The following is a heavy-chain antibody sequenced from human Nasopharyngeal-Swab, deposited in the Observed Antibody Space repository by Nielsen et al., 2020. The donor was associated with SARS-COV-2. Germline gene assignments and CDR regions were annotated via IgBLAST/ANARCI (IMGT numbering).Heavy chain of an antibody. CDR2: VPGDGSGT. J-gene: IGHJ4*02. Sequence: GESLKISCAASGFTFSRYCIHLVPQAPVKGLVWVSRVPGDGSGTGHADSVKGRFTISRDNAKSMLYLQMTSLRAEDTAVYYCAVVQHAGAFDYWCQGTRVTVSS. CDR3: AVVQHAGAFDY. D-gene: IGHD1-26*01. CDR1: GFTFSRYC. V-gene: IGHV3-74*01.